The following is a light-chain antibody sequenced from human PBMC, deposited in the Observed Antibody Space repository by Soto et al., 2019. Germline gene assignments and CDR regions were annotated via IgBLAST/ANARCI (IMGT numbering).Light chain of an antibody. J-gene: IGLJ1*01. Sequence: SVLTQPRSVSGSPGQSVTISCTGTSNDVGGYDYVSWYQQHPGKAPKLIIYDVSKRPSGVPDRFSGSKSGNTASLTISGLQAEDEADYYCSSYAGTYSYVFGTGTKVTVL. V-gene: IGLV2-11*01. CDR2: DVS. CDR3: SSYAGTYSYV. CDR1: SNDVGGYDY.